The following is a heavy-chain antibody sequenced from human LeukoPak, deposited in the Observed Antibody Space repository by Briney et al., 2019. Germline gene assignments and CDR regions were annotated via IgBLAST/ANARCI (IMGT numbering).Heavy chain of an antibody. D-gene: IGHD3-22*01. CDR1: GFTFSNYA. CDR2: ISGSGGVT. Sequence: PGGSLRLSCAASGFTFSNYAMTWVRQAPGKGPEWVSGISGSGGVTYYADSVKGRFTISRGNPKNTLYVQMNSLRVEDTAVYYCAKTSDISVRYYFDYWGQGTLVAVSS. CDR3: AKTSDISVRYYFDY. V-gene: IGHV3-23*01. J-gene: IGHJ4*02.